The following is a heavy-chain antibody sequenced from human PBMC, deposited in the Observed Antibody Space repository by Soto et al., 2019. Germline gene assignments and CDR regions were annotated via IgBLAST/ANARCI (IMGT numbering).Heavy chain of an antibody. CDR2: ISGTSDYI. Sequence: GGSLRLSCAASGLTFSSYSMNWVRQAPGRGLEWVAAISGTSDYIYYADSVKGRFTISRDNGKTSLYIQMNSLRAEETAVYYCARDHRYCSGSSCRPYYYYYGMDVWGQGTTVTVSS. D-gene: IGHD2-15*01. CDR1: GLTFSSYS. V-gene: IGHV3-21*01. CDR3: ARDHRYCSGSSCRPYYYYYGMDV. J-gene: IGHJ6*02.